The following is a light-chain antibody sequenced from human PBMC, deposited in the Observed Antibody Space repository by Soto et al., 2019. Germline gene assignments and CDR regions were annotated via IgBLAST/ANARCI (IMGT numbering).Light chain of an antibody. CDR2: KAS. CDR1: EVISNW. V-gene: IGKV1-5*03. CDR3: QQYNSYPLT. Sequence: DIQMTQSTSTLSASVGDSVTLTCRATEVISNWLAWYQQKPGKAPNLLVYKASTLERGVPSRFRGSGSGTEFTLTISILQPDDFATYYGQQYNSYPLTFGGGTKVEIK. J-gene: IGKJ4*01.